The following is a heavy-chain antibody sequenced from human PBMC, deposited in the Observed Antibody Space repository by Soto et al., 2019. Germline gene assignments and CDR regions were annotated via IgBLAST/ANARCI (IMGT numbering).Heavy chain of an antibody. J-gene: IGHJ3*02. Sequence: GASVKVSCKASGGTFSSYAISWVRQAPGQGLEWMGGIIPIFGTANYAQKFQGRVTITADESTSTAYMELSSLRSEDTAVYYCASSPNIAAATSDAFDIWGQGTMVTVSS. CDR2: IIPIFGTA. V-gene: IGHV1-69*13. CDR3: ASSPNIAAATSDAFDI. CDR1: GGTFSSYA. D-gene: IGHD6-13*01.